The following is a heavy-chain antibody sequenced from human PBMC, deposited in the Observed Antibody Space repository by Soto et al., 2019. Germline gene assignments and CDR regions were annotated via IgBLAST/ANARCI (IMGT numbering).Heavy chain of an antibody. Sequence: QAQLVESGGGVVQPGRSLRLSCAASGSIFRGYGMHWVRQAPGKGLEWVAVIRFDGSNINYADSVMGRFTISRDNSKNMLDLEMNSLRVEDTAVYYCVRDGVGDTPFWGYLDYWGQGTLVTVSS. CDR2: IRFDGSNI. D-gene: IGHD2-21*01. V-gene: IGHV3-33*01. J-gene: IGHJ4*02. CDR3: VRDGVGDTPFWGYLDY. CDR1: GSIFRGYG.